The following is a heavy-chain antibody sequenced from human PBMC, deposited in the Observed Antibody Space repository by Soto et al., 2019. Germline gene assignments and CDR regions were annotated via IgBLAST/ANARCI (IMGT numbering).Heavy chain of an antibody. Sequence: QVQLQESGPGLVKPSQTLSLTCTVSGGSISSGGYYWNWIRQHPGKGLEWIGYIYYRGSTYYNPSLKSRVTISVDTSKNQFSLKLNSVTAADTAVYYCAREGYILQYGMDVWGQGTTVTVSS. V-gene: IGHV4-31*03. CDR1: GGSISSGGYY. CDR2: IYYRGST. D-gene: IGHD1-1*01. J-gene: IGHJ6*02. CDR3: AREGYILQYGMDV.